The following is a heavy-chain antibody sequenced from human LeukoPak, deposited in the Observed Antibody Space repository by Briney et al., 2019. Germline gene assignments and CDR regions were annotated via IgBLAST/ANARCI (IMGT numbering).Heavy chain of an antibody. Sequence: GASVKVSCKASGGTFSSYAISWVRQAPGQGLEWMGRIIPILGIANYAQKFQGRVTITADKSTSTAYMELSSLRSEDTAVYYCARVLTTLGFNWFDPWGQGTLVTVSS. CDR1: GGTFSSYA. D-gene: IGHD4-11*01. V-gene: IGHV1-69*04. CDR3: ARVLTTLGFNWFDP. J-gene: IGHJ5*02. CDR2: IIPILGIA.